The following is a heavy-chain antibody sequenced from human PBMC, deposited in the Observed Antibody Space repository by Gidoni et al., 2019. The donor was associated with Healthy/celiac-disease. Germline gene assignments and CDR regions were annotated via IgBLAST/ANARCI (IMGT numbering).Heavy chain of an antibody. Sequence: GLEWMGIIYPGDSDTRYSPSFQGQVTISADKSISTAYLQWSSLKASDTAMYYCARSGNIAAAGTPLGSSNYYYYGMDVWGQGTTVTVSS. D-gene: IGHD6-13*01. V-gene: IGHV5-51*01. J-gene: IGHJ6*02. CDR3: ARSGNIAAAGTPLGSSNYYYYGMDV. CDR2: IYPGDSDT.